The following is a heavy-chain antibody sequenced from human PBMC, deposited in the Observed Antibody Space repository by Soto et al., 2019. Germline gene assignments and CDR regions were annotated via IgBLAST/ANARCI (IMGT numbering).Heavy chain of an antibody. CDR1: GFTFSRHT. V-gene: IGHV3-30-3*01. D-gene: IGHD3-3*01. J-gene: IGHJ4*02. CDR2: ISDDGSNT. Sequence: QVQLVESGGGVVQPGRSLRVSCAASGFTFSRHTMHWVRQAPGKGLEWVAAISDDGSNTHYADSVQGRFTISRDNSTNTSDLHMNSLSREDTSVHPCAREVYYDFWSGFHTHPSYLDDWGQGTLVTVSS. CDR3: AREVYYDFWSGFHTHPSYLDD.